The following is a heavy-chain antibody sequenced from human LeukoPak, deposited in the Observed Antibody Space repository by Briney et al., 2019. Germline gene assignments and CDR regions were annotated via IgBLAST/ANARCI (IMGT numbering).Heavy chain of an antibody. V-gene: IGHV4-4*07. CDR1: GGSISSYY. Sequence: SETLSLTCTVSGGSISSYYWSWIRQPAGKGLEWIGRIYSSGSTNYNPSLKGRVTMSVDTSKNQLSLKLSSVTAADTAVYYCARGQYHLLYWYFDLWGRGTLVTVSS. J-gene: IGHJ2*01. CDR3: ARGQYHLLYWYFDL. CDR2: IYSSGST. D-gene: IGHD2-2*01.